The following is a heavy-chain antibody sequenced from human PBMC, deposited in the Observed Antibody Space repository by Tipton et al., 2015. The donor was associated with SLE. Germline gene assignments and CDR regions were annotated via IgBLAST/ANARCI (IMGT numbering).Heavy chain of an antibody. CDR2: IYHSGST. J-gene: IGHJ3*02. Sequence: TLSLTCAVSGGFISSGGYSWSWIRQPPGKGLEWIGYIYHSGSTYYNPSLKSRVTISVDTSKNQFSLKLSSVTAADTAVYYCAAQRADSSSYDAFDIWGQGTMVTVSS. CDR3: AAQRADSSSYDAFDI. CDR1: GGFISSGGYS. V-gene: IGHV4-30-2*02. D-gene: IGHD6-13*01.